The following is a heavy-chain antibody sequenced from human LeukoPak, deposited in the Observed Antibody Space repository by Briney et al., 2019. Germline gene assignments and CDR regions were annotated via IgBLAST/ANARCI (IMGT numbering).Heavy chain of an antibody. CDR1: GFRLSHSG. D-gene: IGHD1-26*01. V-gene: IGHV3-48*02. Sequence: GGSLRLSCAASGFRLSHSGMHWVRQAPGKGLEWVSRITASGTAMFYADSVKGRFTISRDNAKNSLYLQMNSLRDEDTAVYYCASSGSYRFDYWGQGTLVTVS. J-gene: IGHJ4*02. CDR2: ITASGTAM. CDR3: ASSGSYRFDY.